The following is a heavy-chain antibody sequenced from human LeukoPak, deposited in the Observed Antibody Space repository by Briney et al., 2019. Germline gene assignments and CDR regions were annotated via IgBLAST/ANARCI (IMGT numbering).Heavy chain of an antibody. D-gene: IGHD2-15*01. J-gene: IGHJ4*02. CDR1: GFTFSSYS. V-gene: IGHV3-48*01. Sequence: GGALRLSCAVSGFTFSSYSMNWVRQAPGKGLEWVSYISSSSSTIYYADSVKGRFTISRDNAKNSLYLQMNSLRAEDTAVYYCARDIIVGSEYWGQGTLVTVSS. CDR2: ISSSSSTI. CDR3: ARDIIVGSEY.